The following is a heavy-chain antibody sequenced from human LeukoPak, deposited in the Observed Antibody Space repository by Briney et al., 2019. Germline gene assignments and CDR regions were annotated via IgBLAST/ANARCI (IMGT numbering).Heavy chain of an antibody. CDR1: GFTFSSYG. CDR2: ISGSGGST. D-gene: IGHD3-3*01. Sequence: PGGSLRLSCAASGFTFSSYGMHWVRQAPGKGLEWVSAISGSGGSTYYADSVKGRFTISRDNSKNTLYLQMNSLRAEDTAVYYCAKDKRITIFGVVIIPLERSDAFDIWGQGTMVTVSS. V-gene: IGHV3-23*01. CDR3: AKDKRITIFGVVIIPLERSDAFDI. J-gene: IGHJ3*02.